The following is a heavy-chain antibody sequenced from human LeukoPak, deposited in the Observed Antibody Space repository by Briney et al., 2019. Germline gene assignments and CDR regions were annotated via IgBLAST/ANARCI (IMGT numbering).Heavy chain of an antibody. CDR1: GGTFNSYA. D-gene: IGHD2-2*01. Sequence: GASVKVSCKASGGTFNSYAISWVRQAPGQGLEWMGGIIPIFGTANYAQKFQGRVTITADKSTSTAYMELSSLRSEDTAAYYCASYCSSTSCYGPYYGMDVWGKGTTVTVSS. CDR2: IIPIFGTA. CDR3: ASYCSSTSCYGPYYGMDV. J-gene: IGHJ6*04. V-gene: IGHV1-69*06.